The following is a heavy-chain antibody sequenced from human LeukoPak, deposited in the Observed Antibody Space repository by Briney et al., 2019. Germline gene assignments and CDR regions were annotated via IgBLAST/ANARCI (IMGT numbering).Heavy chain of an antibody. CDR1: GYKFSSYW. Sequence: GESLKISCKGSGYKFSSYWIGWVRQMPGKGLEWMGIICPADSDTRYSPSFQGQVTISADKSISTAYLQWSSLKASDTAMYYCATLGYCSTSNCYSFDYWGQGTLVTVSS. J-gene: IGHJ4*02. CDR2: ICPADSDT. V-gene: IGHV5-51*01. D-gene: IGHD2-2*01. CDR3: ATLGYCSTSNCYSFDY.